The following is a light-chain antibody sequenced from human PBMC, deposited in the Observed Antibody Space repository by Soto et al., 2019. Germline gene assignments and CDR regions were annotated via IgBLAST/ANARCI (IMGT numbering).Light chain of an antibody. V-gene: IGKV3-20*01. CDR3: QQYGDSPLT. Sequence: EILLTQSPSTLSLSPGEGVTLSCRASQSVTVKSLAWYQKKPGKAPRLLIYAASTRAAAVPDRFTGSGSGTDLAITISRLQHEDFGVYYCQQYGDSPLTSGPGTQVDIK. CDR1: QSVTVKS. J-gene: IGKJ3*01. CDR2: AAS.